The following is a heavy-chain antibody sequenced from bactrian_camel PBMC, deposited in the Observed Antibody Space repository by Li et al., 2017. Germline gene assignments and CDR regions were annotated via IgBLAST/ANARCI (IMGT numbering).Heavy chain of an antibody. J-gene: IGHJ4*01. Sequence: DVQLVESGGGSVQAGGSLRLSCAASGYTANTCSMGWFRQAPGKEREGVAAIRRYSGTTFYADSVKGRFTISQDNAKTTLYLQMNSLKPEDTATYYCAADTSNRRTWWSLKQSEYNYWGQGTQVTVS. D-gene: IGHD7*01. V-gene: IGHV3S59*01. CDR2: IRRYSGTT. CDR1: GYTANTCS. CDR3: AADTSNRRTWWSLKQSEYNY.